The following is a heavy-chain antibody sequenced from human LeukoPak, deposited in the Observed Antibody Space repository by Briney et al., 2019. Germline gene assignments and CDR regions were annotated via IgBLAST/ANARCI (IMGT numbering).Heavy chain of an antibody. CDR3: ARVNAPYYYGMDV. Sequence: SETLSLTCTVSGGSISSYYWSWIRQPPGKGLEWIGYIYYSGSTYYNPSLKSRVTISVDTSKNQFSLKLSSVTAADTAAYYCARVNAPYYYGMDVWGQGTTVTVSS. CDR1: GGSISSYY. V-gene: IGHV4-59*12. D-gene: IGHD1-1*01. J-gene: IGHJ6*02. CDR2: IYYSGST.